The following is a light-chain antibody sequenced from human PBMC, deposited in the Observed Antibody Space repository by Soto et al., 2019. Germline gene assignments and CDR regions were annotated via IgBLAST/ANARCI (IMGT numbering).Light chain of an antibody. CDR1: RSDIGSYNY. J-gene: IGLJ1*01. V-gene: IGLV2-14*01. CDR2: EVT. CDR3: ISYSSTDNVYV. Sequence: QLVLTQPASVSGSPGQSITISCTGTRSDIGSYNYVSWYQLHPDKAPKLIIYEVTSRPSGVSDRFSGSKSASTASLIISGLQAEDEADYYCISYSSTDNVYVFGTGTKLTVL.